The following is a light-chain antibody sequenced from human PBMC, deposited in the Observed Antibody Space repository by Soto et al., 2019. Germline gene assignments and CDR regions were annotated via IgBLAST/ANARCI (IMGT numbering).Light chain of an antibody. CDR3: QQRSNWPRT. CDR1: QSVSSN. CDR2: GAS. J-gene: IGKJ2*01. V-gene: IGKV3-11*01. Sequence: EIVMTQSPATLSVSPGERATLSCRASQSVSSNLAWYQQKPGQAPRLLIYGASTRATGIPARFSGSGSGTDFTLTISSLEPEDFAVYYCQQRSNWPRTFGQGNKLEIK.